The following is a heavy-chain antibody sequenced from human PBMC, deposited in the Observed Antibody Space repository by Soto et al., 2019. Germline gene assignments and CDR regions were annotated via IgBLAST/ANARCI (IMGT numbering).Heavy chain of an antibody. D-gene: IGHD3-22*01. CDR2: ISAYNGNT. CDR1: GYTFTSYG. CDR3: ARATYYYDSSGYREDY. V-gene: IGHV1-18*01. J-gene: IGHJ4*02. Sequence: QVQLVQSGAEVKKPGASVKVSCKASGYTFTSYGSIWVRQAPGQGLEWMGWISAYNGNTNYAQKLQGRVTMTTDTSTSTAYMELRSLRSDDTAVYYCARATYYYDSSGYREDYWGQGTLVTVSS.